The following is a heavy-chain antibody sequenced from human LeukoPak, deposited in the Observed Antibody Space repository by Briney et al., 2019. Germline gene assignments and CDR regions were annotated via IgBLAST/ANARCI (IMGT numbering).Heavy chain of an antibody. J-gene: IGHJ3*02. CDR3: ARDHGDYVWGSYRHGAFDI. CDR1: GGSFSGYY. D-gene: IGHD3-16*02. CDR2: INHSGST. V-gene: IGHV4-34*01. Sequence: PSETLSLTCAVYGGSFSGYYWSWIRQPPGKGLEWIGEINHSGSTNYNPSLKSRVTISVDTSKNQFSLKLSSVTAADTAVYYCARDHGDYVWGSYRHGAFDIWGQGTMVTVSS.